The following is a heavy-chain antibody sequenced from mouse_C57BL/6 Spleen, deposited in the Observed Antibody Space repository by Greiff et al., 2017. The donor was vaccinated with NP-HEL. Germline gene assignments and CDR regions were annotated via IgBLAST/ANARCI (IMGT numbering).Heavy chain of an antibody. V-gene: IGHV1-55*01. Sequence: QVQLKQPGAELVKPGASVKMSCKASGYTFTSYWITWVKQRPGQGLEWIGDIYPGSGSTNYNEKFKSKATLTVDTSSSTAYMQLSSLTSEDSAVYYCARSDSSGYVDYYAMDYWGHGTSVTVSS. CDR3: ARSDSSGYVDYYAMDY. D-gene: IGHD3-2*02. CDR1: GYTFTSYW. CDR2: IYPGSGST. J-gene: IGHJ4*01.